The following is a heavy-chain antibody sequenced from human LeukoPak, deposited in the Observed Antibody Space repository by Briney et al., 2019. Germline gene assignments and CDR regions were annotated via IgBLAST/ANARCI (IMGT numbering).Heavy chain of an antibody. J-gene: IGHJ2*01. CDR1: GFTFITYA. CDR2: ISSSSSYI. D-gene: IGHD6-19*01. Sequence: GGSLRLSCEASGFTFITYAMSWVRQAPGKGLEWVSSISSSSSYIYYADSVKGRFTISRDNAKNSLYLQMNSLRAEDTAVYYCARDPAGPYYWYSDLWGRGTLVTVSS. V-gene: IGHV3-21*01. CDR3: ARDPAGPYYWYSDL.